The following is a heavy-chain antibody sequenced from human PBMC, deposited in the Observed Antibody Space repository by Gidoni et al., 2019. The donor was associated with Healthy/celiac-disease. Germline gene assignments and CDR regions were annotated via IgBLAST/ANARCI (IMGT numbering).Heavy chain of an antibody. V-gene: IGHV3-64D*06. J-gene: IGHJ6*02. CDR2: ISSNGGST. CDR1: VFTFSSYA. D-gene: IGHD1-20*01. CDR3: VKERLMVWDV. Sequence: EVLLVESGGGLVQPGGSLRLSCSASVFTFSSYAMHGVRQAPGKGLEYVSAISSNGGSTYYADSVKGRFTISRDNSKNTLYLQMSSLRAEDTAVYYCVKERLMVWDVWGQGTTVTVSS.